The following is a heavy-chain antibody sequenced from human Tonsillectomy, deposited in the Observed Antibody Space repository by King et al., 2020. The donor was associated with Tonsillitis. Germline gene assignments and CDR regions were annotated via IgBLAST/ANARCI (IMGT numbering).Heavy chain of an antibody. J-gene: IGHJ6*02. Sequence: VQLVESGGGLVQPGGSLRLSCAASGFTFSSYAMIWVRQAPGKGLEWVSGISGSGDNTHYADSVKGRFTISRDNSKNTLYLQMNSLRAEDTAVYYCAKGLVVIGYYCGMDVWGHGTTLTVSS. V-gene: IGHV3-23*04. D-gene: IGHD3-22*01. CDR1: GFTFSSYA. CDR3: AKGLVVIGYYCGMDV. CDR2: ISGSGDNT.